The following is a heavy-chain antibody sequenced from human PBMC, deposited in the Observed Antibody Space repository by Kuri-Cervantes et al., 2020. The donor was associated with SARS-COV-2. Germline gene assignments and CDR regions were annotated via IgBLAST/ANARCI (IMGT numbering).Heavy chain of an antibody. CDR3: ARNIGGFDY. D-gene: IGHD3-10*01. CDR2: INPNSGGT. J-gene: IGHJ4*02. Sequence: ASVKVSCKASGGTFSSYAISWVRQAPGQGLEWMGWINPNSGGTNYAQKFQGRVTMTRDTSISTAYMELRSLRSDDTAVYYCARNIGGFDYWGQGTLVTVSS. V-gene: IGHV1-2*02. CDR1: GGTFSSYA.